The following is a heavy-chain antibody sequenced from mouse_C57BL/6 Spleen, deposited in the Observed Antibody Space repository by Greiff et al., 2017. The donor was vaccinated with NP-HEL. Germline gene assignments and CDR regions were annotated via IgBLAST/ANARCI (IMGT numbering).Heavy chain of an antibody. CDR2: ISYDGSN. CDR3: ARDDGYYSDY. CDR1: GYSITSGYY. V-gene: IGHV3-6*01. D-gene: IGHD2-3*01. J-gene: IGHJ2*01. Sequence: ESGPGLVKPSQSLSLTCSVTGYSITSGYYWNWIRQFPGNKLEWMGYISYDGSNNYNPSLKNRISITRDTSKNQFFLKLNSVTTEDTATYYCARDDGYYSDYWGQGTTLTVSS.